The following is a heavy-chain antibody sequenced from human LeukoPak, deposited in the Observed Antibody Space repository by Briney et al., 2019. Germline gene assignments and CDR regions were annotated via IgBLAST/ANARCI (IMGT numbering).Heavy chain of an antibody. CDR2: MYYNGNT. J-gene: IGHJ4*02. Sequence: SETLSLTCTVSGGSISGYYWTWIRQPPGKGLEWIGYMYYNGNTNYNPSLKSRVTISVDPSKNQFSLKLTSVTTADTAVYYCARVPGRVVAARFDCWGQGTLVTVSS. D-gene: IGHD2-15*01. CDR3: ARVPGRVVAARFDC. V-gene: IGHV4-59*12. CDR1: GGSISGYY.